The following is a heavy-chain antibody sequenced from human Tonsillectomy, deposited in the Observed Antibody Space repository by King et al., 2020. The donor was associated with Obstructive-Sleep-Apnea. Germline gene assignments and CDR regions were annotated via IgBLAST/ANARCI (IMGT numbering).Heavy chain of an antibody. CDR1: GFTFSSYA. J-gene: IGHJ5*02. V-gene: IGHV3-30*04. D-gene: IGHD2-2*01. CDR3: ARESCSSTSCYFFDP. CDR2: ISYDGSNK. Sequence: VQLVESGGGVVQPGRSLRLSCAASGFTFSSYAMHWVRQAPGKGLEWVAVISYDGSNKYYADSVKGRFTISRDNSKNTLYLQMNSLRAEDTAVYYCARESCSSTSCYFFDPWGQGPLVTVSS.